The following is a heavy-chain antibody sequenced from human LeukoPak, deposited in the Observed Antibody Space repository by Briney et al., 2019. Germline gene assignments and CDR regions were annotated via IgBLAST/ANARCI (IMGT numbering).Heavy chain of an antibody. CDR2: IYYSGST. Sequence: SETLSLTCTVSGGSISSYYWSWIRQPPGKGLEWIGYIYYSGSTNYNPSLKSRVTISVDTSKNQFSLKLSSVTAADTAVYYCARGLRDGYNLRYYFDYWGQGTLVTVSS. CDR3: ARGLRDGYNLRYYFDY. D-gene: IGHD5-24*01. V-gene: IGHV4-59*01. J-gene: IGHJ4*02. CDR1: GGSISSYY.